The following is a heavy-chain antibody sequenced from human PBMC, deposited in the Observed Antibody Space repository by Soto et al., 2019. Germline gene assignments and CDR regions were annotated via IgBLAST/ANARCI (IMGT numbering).Heavy chain of an antibody. J-gene: IGHJ4*02. CDR1: GGSISSYY. V-gene: IGHV4-59*08. Sequence: SETLSLTCTVSGGSISSYYWSWIRQPPGKGLEWIGYIYYSGSTNYNPSLKSRVTISVDTSKNQFSLKLSSVTAADTAVYYCARLQYNFDYWGQGALVTVSS. CDR3: ARLQYNFDY. D-gene: IGHD1-1*01. CDR2: IYYSGST.